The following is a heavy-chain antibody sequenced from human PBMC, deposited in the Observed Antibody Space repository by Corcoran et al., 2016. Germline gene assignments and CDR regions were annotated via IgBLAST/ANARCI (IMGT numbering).Heavy chain of an antibody. V-gene: IGHV1-69*01. CDR3: ARPHCSSTSCDRDYYYYGMDV. D-gene: IGHD2-2*02. Sequence: QVQLVQSGAEVKKPGSSVKVSCKASGGTFSSYAISWVRQAPGQGLEWMGGIIPIFGTANYAQKFQGRVTITADESTSTAYMELSSLRSADTDVYYCARPHCSSTSCDRDYYYYGMDVWGQGTTVTVSS. CDR1: GGTFSSYA. CDR2: IIPIFGTA. J-gene: IGHJ6*02.